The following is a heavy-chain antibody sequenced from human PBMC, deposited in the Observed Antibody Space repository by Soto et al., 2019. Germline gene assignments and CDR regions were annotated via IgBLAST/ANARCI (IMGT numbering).Heavy chain of an antibody. CDR3: ARTHILTGYLNWFDP. Sequence: AASVKVSCKASGGTFSSYAISWVRQAPGQGLEWMGGIIPIFGTANYAQKFQGRVTITADESTSTAYMELSSLRSEDTAVYYCARTHILTGYLNWFDPWGQGTLVTVSS. CDR2: IIPIFGTA. J-gene: IGHJ5*02. D-gene: IGHD3-9*01. CDR1: GGTFSSYA. V-gene: IGHV1-69*13.